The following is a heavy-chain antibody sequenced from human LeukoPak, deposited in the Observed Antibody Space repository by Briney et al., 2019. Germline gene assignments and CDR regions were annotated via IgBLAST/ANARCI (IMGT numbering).Heavy chain of an antibody. CDR2: ISAYNGKT. CDR1: DYTFTSYG. V-gene: IGHV1-18*01. D-gene: IGHD2-2*01. J-gene: IGHJ4*02. Sequence: ASVKVSCKASDYTFTSYGISWVRQAPGQGLEWMGWISAYNGKTNYAQKLQGRVTMTTDTSTSTAYMELRSLRSDDTAVYYCARTPIVVVPAAIGYFDYWGQGTLVTVSS. CDR3: ARTPIVVVPAAIGYFDY.